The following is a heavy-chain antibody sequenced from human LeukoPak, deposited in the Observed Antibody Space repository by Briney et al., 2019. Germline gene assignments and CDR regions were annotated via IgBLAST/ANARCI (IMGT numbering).Heavy chain of an antibody. V-gene: IGHV1-3*01. CDR2: INAGNGNT. Sequence: ASVKVSCKASEYTFTNYAMHWVRQAPGQRLGWMGWINAGNGNTKYSQKFQGRVTITRDTSASTAYMELSSLRSEDTAVYYCALDTAMVTDAFDIWGQGTMVTVSS. J-gene: IGHJ3*02. D-gene: IGHD5-18*01. CDR1: EYTFTNYA. CDR3: ALDTAMVTDAFDI.